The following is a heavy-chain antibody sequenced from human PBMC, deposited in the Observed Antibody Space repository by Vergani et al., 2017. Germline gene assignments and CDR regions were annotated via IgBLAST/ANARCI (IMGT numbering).Heavy chain of an antibody. CDR1: GASIDSFS. CDR2: VFRNGNV. Sequence: VLLQGPGPGLVRPSETLSLNCSVSGASIDSFSWSWIRQSPGKGLEWIGYVFRNGNVNYNPSFNFRVAIDTSNNELSLRVTSVTAADPAVYYCARDFGGEWYFDLWGRGATVTVSS. V-gene: IGHV4-4*08. J-gene: IGHJ2*01. D-gene: IGHD4-23*01. CDR3: ARDFGGEWYFDL.